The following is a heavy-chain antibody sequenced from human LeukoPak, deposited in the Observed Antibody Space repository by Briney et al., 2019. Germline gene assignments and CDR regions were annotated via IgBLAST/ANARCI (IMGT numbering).Heavy chain of an antibody. CDR2: ISGSGGST. Sequence: GGSLRLSCAASGFTFSSYAMSWVRQAPGKRLEWVSAISGSGGSTYYADSVKGRFTISRDNSKNTLYLQMNSLRAEDTAVYYCAKDSFQWLLTLDYWGQGTLVTVSS. D-gene: IGHD6-19*01. CDR1: GFTFSSYA. J-gene: IGHJ4*02. V-gene: IGHV3-23*01. CDR3: AKDSFQWLLTLDY.